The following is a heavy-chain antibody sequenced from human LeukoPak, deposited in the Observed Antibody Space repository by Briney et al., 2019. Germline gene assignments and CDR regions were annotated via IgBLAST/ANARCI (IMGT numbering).Heavy chain of an antibody. CDR1: GFTFSSYS. D-gene: IGHD3-16*02. J-gene: IGHJ5*02. CDR3: ARDSFQTS. Sequence: PGGSLRLSCAASGFTFSSYSMNWVRQAPGKGLEWVSSISSSSSYLYYADSVKGRFTISRDNAKNSLYLQMNSLRTEDTAVYYCARDSFQTSWGQGTLVTVSS. CDR2: ISSSSSYL. V-gene: IGHV3-21*01.